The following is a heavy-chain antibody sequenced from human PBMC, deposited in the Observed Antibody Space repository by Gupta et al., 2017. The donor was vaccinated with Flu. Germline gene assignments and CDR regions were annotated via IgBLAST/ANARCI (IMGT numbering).Heavy chain of an antibody. Sequence: DDYAMHWVRQAPGKGLEWVSGISWNSGSIGYADSVKGRFTISRDNAKNSLYLQMNSLRAEDTALYYCAKDRASSGWSFTDYWGQGTLVTVSS. CDR2: ISWNSGSI. J-gene: IGHJ4*02. CDR3: AKDRASSGWSFTDY. CDR1: DDYA. V-gene: IGHV3-9*01. D-gene: IGHD6-19*01.